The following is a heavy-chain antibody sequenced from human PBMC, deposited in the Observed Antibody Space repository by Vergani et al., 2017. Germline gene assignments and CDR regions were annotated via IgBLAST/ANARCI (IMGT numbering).Heavy chain of an antibody. Sequence: QAQLVESGGGVVQPGRSLRLSCAASGFTFSNYAIHWVRQAPGKGLEWVAIIASDGSNQFYAGSVKGRFTISRDKSKNTLSLQMNSLRPEDTAVYYCARDGQRISLGQMGRGVWPGYGYMDVWGKGTTVTVSS. D-gene: IGHD3-10*01. CDR1: GFTFSNYA. J-gene: IGHJ6*03. CDR3: ARDGQRISLGQMGRGVWPGYGYMDV. V-gene: IGHV3-30*03. CDR2: IASDGSNQ.